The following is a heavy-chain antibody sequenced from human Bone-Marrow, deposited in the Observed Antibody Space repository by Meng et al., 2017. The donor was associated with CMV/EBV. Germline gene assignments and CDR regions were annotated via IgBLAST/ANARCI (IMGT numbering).Heavy chain of an antibody. J-gene: IGHJ4*02. CDR3: ASGSTTVVTPQGY. CDR1: GFTFSSYA. CDR2: ISYDGSNK. D-gene: IGHD4-23*01. Sequence: GGSLRLSCAASGFTFSSYAMHWVRQAPGKGLEWVAVISYDGSNKYYADSVKGRFTISRDNSKNTLYLQMNSLRAEDTAVYYCASGSTTVVTPQGYWGQGTLVTVSS. V-gene: IGHV3-30-3*01.